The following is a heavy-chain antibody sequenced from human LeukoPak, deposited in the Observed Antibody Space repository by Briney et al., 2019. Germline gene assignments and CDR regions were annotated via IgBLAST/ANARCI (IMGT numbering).Heavy chain of an antibody. Sequence: SQTLSLTCTVSGGSISSGAYYWSWIRQHPGKGLEWIGYIYYSGSTYYNPSHKSRGTMSVDTSQNQFSLRLSFVTAADTAVYYCARLLVRGALYYFDNWGQGTLVTVSS. CDR3: ARLLVRGALYYFDN. CDR1: GGSISSGAYY. CDR2: IYYSGST. J-gene: IGHJ4*02. D-gene: IGHD3-10*01. V-gene: IGHV4-31*03.